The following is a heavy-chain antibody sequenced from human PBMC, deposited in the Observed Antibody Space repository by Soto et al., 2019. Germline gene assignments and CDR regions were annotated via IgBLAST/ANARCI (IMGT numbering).Heavy chain of an antibody. D-gene: IGHD6-13*01. V-gene: IGHV1-3*04. CDR2: INTGNGNT. CDR1: GYALISFA. J-gene: IGHJ4*02. Sequence: ASVKVSCKASGYALISFAMHWVRQAPGHRPEWMGWINTGNGNTKYSQTLQGRFTITRDTSASTVYMELSSLRSEDTAVYYCASDRRNLGSRWYDSNSPFDHWGQGTLVTVSS. CDR3: ASDRRNLGSRWYDSNSPFDH.